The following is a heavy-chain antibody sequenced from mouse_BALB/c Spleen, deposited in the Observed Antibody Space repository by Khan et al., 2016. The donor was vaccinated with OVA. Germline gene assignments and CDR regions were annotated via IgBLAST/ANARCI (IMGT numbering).Heavy chain of an antibody. V-gene: IGHV1-4*01. CDR2: INPSNDYT. CDR1: GYTFTTYT. CDR3: ARSGQLGLRGGFTY. J-gene: IGHJ3*01. Sequence: QVQLQQSGAELARPGASVKMSCKTSGYTFTTYTLHWVKQRPGRSLEWIGYINPSNDYTNYNQKFKDKSTLTANKSSSTAYMQLSSLTSEDSATYYCARSGQLGLRGGFTYWGQGTLVTVSA. D-gene: IGHD3-2*01.